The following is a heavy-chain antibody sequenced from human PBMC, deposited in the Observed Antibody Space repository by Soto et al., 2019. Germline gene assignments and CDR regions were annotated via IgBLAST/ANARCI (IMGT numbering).Heavy chain of an antibody. Sequence: PVKLSCKASAYTFPSYGISWVRQAPGQGLEWMGWISAYNGNTNYAQKLQGRVTMTTDTSTSTAYMELRSLRSDDTAVYYCARPNSDTRANRTCSGVCCYFYGGYYCDVMAVWGQGTTDTVSS. D-gene: IGHD2-15*01. V-gene: IGHV1-18*01. CDR3: ARPNSDTRANRTCSGVCCYFYGGYYCDVMAV. CDR1: AYTFPSYG. CDR2: ISAYNGNT. J-gene: IGHJ6*02.